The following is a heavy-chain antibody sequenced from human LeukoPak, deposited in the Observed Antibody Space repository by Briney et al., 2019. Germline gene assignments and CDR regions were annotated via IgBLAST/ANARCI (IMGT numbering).Heavy chain of an antibody. V-gene: IGHV3-21*01. CDR2: ISSSSSYI. Sequence: GGSLRLSCAASGFTFSSYSMNWVRQAPGKGLEWVSSISSSSSYIYYADSVKGRFTISRDNAKNSLYLQMNSLRAEDTAVYYCARVVPAAPSLPPYYFDYWGQGTLVTVSS. D-gene: IGHD2-2*01. CDR1: GFTFSSYS. J-gene: IGHJ4*02. CDR3: ARVVPAAPSLPPYYFDY.